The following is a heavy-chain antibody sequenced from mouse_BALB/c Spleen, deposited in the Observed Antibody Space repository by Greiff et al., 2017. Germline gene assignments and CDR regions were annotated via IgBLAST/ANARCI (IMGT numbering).Heavy chain of an antibody. J-gene: IGHJ3*01. Sequence: VQLQQSGAELVKPGASVKLSCTASGFYIKDTYMHWVKQRPEQGLEWIGRIDPANGNTKYDPKFQGKATITADTSSTTAHMQLSSLTSEAAAVYFCARLSTTATRFAYWGQGTLVTVSA. V-gene: IGHV14-3*02. CDR2: IDPANGNT. CDR3: ARLSTTATRFAY. D-gene: IGHD1-2*01. CDR1: GFYIKDTY.